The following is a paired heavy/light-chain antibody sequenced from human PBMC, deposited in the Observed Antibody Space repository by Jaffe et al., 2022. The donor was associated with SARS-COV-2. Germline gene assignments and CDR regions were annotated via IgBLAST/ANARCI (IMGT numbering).Heavy chain of an antibody. CDR2: VYWDDHK. J-gene: IGHJ5*02. CDR1: GFSLTTTAVG. V-gene: IGHV2-5*02. CDR3: ARSLAALSIQGNWFGP. Sequence: QITLKESGPTLVKPTQTLTLTCTFSGFSLTTTAVGVGWIRQPPGKALEWLAVVYWDDHKRYSPSLRSRVAITRDTSKNQVVLTMTNMDPVDTATYYCARSLAALSIQGNWFGPWGQGTLVTVSS. D-gene: IGHD3-3*02.
Light chain of an antibody. CDR3: SSYSSSTNVL. Sequence: QSALTQPASVSGSPGQSSIISCTGTSSDVGGYNFVSWYQQHPGKAPKLMIYDVTYRPSGVSDRFSGSKSGNTASLTISGLQAEDEADYYCSSYSSSTNVLFGGGTKLTVL. J-gene: IGLJ2*01. CDR1: SSDVGGYNF. V-gene: IGLV2-14*01. CDR2: DVT.